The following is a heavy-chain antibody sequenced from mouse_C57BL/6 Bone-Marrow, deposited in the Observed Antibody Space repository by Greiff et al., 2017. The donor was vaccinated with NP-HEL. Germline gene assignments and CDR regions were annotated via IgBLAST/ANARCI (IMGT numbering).Heavy chain of an antibody. CDR3: APLHYYGSSYWYFDV. CDR1: GYTFTDYY. CDR2: INPNNGGT. V-gene: IGHV1-26*01. D-gene: IGHD1-1*01. J-gene: IGHJ1*03. Sequence: VQLQQSGPELVKPGASVKISCKASGYTFTDYYMNWVKQSHGKSLEWIGDINPNNGGTSYNQKFKGKATLTVDKSSSTAYMELRSLTSEDSAVYYCAPLHYYGSSYWYFDVWGTGTTVTVSS.